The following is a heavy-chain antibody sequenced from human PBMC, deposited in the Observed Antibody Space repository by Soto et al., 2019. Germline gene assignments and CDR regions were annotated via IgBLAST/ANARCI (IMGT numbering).Heavy chain of an antibody. CDR1: GGTFSSYA. V-gene: IGHV1-69*01. Sequence: QVQLVQSGAEVKKPGSSVKVSCKASGGTFSSYAISWVRQAPGQGLEWMGGIIPIFGTANYAQKFQGRVTITADESTSTAYMELSSLRSEDTAVYYCARGGASSTAARPRYYYYGMDVWGQGTTVTVSS. J-gene: IGHJ6*02. D-gene: IGHD6-6*01. CDR2: IIPIFGTA. CDR3: ARGGASSTAARPRYYYYGMDV.